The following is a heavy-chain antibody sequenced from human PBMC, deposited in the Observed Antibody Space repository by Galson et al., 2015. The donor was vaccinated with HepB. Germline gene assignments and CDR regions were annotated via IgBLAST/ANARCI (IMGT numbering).Heavy chain of an antibody. J-gene: IGHJ6*03. V-gene: IGHV1-18*01. Sequence: SVKVSCKASGYTFTSYGISWVRQAPGQGLEWMGWISAYNGNTNYAQKLQGRVTMTTDTSTSTAYMELSSLRSEDTAVYYCARNYYDSSGYYYTPYYYYYMDVWGKGTTVTVSS. D-gene: IGHD3-22*01. CDR1: GYTFTSYG. CDR3: ARNYYDSSGYYYTPYYYYYMDV. CDR2: ISAYNGNT.